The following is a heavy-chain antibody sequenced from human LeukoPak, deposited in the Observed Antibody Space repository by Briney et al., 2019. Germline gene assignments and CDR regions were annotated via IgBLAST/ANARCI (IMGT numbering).Heavy chain of an antibody. CDR3: AKGHCSGGSCYVLDS. Sequence: TGGSLRLSCAASGFTFDDYAMHWVRQAPGKGLEWVSLISWDGGATYYADSAKGRFTISRDNSKSSLYLQLNSLRSEDTALYYCAKGHCSGGSCYVLDSWGQGTLVTVSS. D-gene: IGHD2-15*01. CDR2: ISWDGGAT. V-gene: IGHV3-43D*04. J-gene: IGHJ4*02. CDR1: GFTFDDYA.